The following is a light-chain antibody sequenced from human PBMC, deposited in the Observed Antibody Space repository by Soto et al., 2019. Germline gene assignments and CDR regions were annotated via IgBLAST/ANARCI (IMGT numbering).Light chain of an antibody. V-gene: IGKV3-15*01. CDR3: QQYHNWWT. J-gene: IGKJ1*01. CDR2: GAS. CDR1: QSVSTN. Sequence: EVVLTQSPATQSVSPGERATLSCRASQSVSTNLAWYQQKPGQAPRLLISGASTRATGTPARFSGSGSGIEFTLTISSLQSEDFAVYYCQQYHNWWTFGQGTKVDIK.